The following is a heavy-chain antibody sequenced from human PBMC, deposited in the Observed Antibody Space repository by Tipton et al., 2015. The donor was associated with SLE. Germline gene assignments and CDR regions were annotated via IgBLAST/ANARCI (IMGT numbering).Heavy chain of an antibody. D-gene: IGHD1-26*01. J-gene: IGHJ3*02. V-gene: IGHV4-59*11. Sequence: TLSLTCTVSGGSISSHYWSWIRQPPGKGLEWIGYIYYSGSTNYNPSLKSRVTISVDTSKNQFSLKLSSVTAAYTAVYYCARGPGVVGRHLFDIWGQGTMVTVAS. CDR3: ARGPGVVGRHLFDI. CDR2: IYYSGST. CDR1: GGSISSHY.